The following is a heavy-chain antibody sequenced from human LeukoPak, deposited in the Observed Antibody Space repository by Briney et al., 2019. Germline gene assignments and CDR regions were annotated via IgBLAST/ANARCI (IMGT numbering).Heavy chain of an antibody. D-gene: IGHD6-19*01. CDR3: AKDVVPDSGWDLDY. V-gene: IGHV3-23*01. Sequence: GSLRLSCAASGFTFSTYSMTWVRQGPGKGLEWVSSIYPSGDSTFYADSVKSRFTISRDNSKNTLYLQMSSLRTEDTAIYYCAKDVVPDSGWDLDYWGQGTLVTVSS. CDR1: GFTFSTYS. J-gene: IGHJ4*02. CDR2: IYPSGDST.